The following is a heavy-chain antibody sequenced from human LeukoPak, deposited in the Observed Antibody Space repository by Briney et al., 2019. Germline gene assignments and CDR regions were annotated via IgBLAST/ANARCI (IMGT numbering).Heavy chain of an antibody. CDR3: AKDETLWAGAYYFEH. CDR1: GFIFNKYA. Sequence: PGGSLRLSCTASGFIFNKYAMSWVRQAPGKGLEWVSAICSSASRTYYADSVKGRFTISRDNSKKPLYLQMSSLRADDPAVYCWAKDETLWAGAYYFEHWGQGTLVTVSS. D-gene: IGHD3/OR15-3a*01. CDR2: ICSSASRT. J-gene: IGHJ4*02. V-gene: IGHV3-23*01.